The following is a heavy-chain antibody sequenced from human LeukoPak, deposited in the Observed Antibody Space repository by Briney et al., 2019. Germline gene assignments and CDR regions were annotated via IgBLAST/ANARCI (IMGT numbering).Heavy chain of an antibody. J-gene: IGHJ6*03. CDR1: GGTFSGYA. V-gene: IGHV1-69*05. CDR2: IIPIFGTA. D-gene: IGHD2-2*02. CDR3: ARDGYCSSTSCYKDYYYMDV. Sequence: SVKVSCKASGGTFSGYAISWVRQAPGQGLEWMGGIIPIFGTANYAQKFQGRVTITTDESTSTAYMELSSLRSEDTAVYYCARDGYCSSTSCYKDYYYMDVWGKGTTVTVSS.